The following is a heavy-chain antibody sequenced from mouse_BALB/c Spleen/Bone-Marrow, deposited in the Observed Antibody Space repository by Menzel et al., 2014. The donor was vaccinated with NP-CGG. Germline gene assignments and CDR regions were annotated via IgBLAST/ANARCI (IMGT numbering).Heavy chain of an antibody. D-gene: IGHD1-1*01. V-gene: IGHV7-3*02. CDR3: ARDMGGLLFDS. CDR2: IRNKAYGYTT. J-gene: IGHJ2*01. CDR1: GFTFTDYY. Sequence: EVHLVESGGGLVQPGGSLRLSCAPSGFTFTDYYMNWVRQPPGKALEWLAFIRNKAYGYTTEYSASVKGRFTISRDNSQNILYLQMNTLRAEDSATYYCARDMGGLLFDSWGQGTTLPVSS.